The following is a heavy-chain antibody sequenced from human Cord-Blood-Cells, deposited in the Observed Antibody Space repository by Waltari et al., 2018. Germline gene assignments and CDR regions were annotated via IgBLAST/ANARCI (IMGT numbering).Heavy chain of an antibody. CDR2: IYHSGSP. D-gene: IGHD6-19*01. V-gene: IGHV4-38-2*02. Sequence: QVQLQESGPGLVKPSETLSLTCAVSGYSISSGYYWGWIRQPPGKGLEWIGSIYHSGSPYNNPSLKSRVTIAVDTSKNQVSLKLSSVTAADTAVYDCAREGGTVAGPFDYWGQGTLVTISS. CDR3: AREGGTVAGPFDY. CDR1: GYSISSGYY. J-gene: IGHJ4*02.